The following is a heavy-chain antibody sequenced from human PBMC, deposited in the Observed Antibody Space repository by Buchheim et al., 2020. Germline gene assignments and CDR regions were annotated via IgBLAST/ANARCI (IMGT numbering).Heavy chain of an antibody. CDR1: GGSIRSSSYY. V-gene: IGHV4-39*07. CDR2: IYYSGST. D-gene: IGHD6-13*01. J-gene: IGHJ4*02. CDR3: ARDYVSSSWSSYLDY. Sequence: QLQLQESGPGLVKPSETLSLTCTVSGGSIRSSSYYWGWIRQPPGKGLEWIGSIYYSGSTYYNPSLKSRVTISVDTSQNQFSLKLSSVTAADTAVYYCARDYVSSSWSSYLDYWGQGTL.